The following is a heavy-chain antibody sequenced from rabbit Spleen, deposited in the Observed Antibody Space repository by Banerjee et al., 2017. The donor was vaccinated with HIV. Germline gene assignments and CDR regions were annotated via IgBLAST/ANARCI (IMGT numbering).Heavy chain of an antibody. CDR1: GFTLSSYY. J-gene: IGHJ3*01. V-gene: IGHV1S7*01. D-gene: IGHD4-1*01. CDR3: ARDLDDVIGWNFGW. Sequence: QSLEESGGDLVKPGASLTLTCTASGFTLSSYYMNWVRQAPGKGLEWIGYIDPVFGITYYASWVNGRFSISRENAQNTVFLQMTSLTDADTATYFCARDLDDVIGWNFGWWGQGTLVT. CDR2: IDPVFGIT.